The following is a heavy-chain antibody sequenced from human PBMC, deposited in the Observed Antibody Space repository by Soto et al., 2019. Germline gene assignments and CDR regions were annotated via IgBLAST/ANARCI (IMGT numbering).Heavy chain of an antibody. CDR1: GFTVSDYY. CDR3: ARSGDYYNVLDD. D-gene: IGHD3-10*02. V-gene: IGHV3-11*06. J-gene: IGHJ4*02. CDR2: SSNSGTYT. Sequence: GGSLRLSCAASGFTVSDYYMSWIRQAPGKGLEWLSYSSNSGTYTRYADSVKGRFSISRDNAKNSLFLQINSLRGEDSATYYCARSGDYYNVLDDWGQGTPVPVSS.